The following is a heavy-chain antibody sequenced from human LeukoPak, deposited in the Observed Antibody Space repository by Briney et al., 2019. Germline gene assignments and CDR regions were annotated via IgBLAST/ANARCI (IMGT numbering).Heavy chain of an antibody. D-gene: IGHD6-13*01. CDR3: ASRSGSSWYENYYYYYMDV. Sequence: GGSLRLSCAGSGFTFSSYSMNWVRQAPGKGLEWVSSISSSSSYIYYADSVKGRFTISRDNAKNSLYLQMNSLRAEDTAVYYCASRSGSSWYENYYYYYMDVWGKGTTVTVSS. CDR1: GFTFSSYS. J-gene: IGHJ6*03. CDR2: ISSSSSYI. V-gene: IGHV3-21*01.